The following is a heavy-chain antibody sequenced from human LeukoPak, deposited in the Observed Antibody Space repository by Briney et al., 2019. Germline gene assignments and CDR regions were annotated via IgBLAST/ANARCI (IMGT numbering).Heavy chain of an antibody. V-gene: IGHV4-4*09. D-gene: IGHD5-18*01. Sequence: SENLSLTCTVSGGSISSYYWSWIRQPPGEGLEWIGYIYTSGSTNYNPSLKSRVTISVDTSKNQFSLKLSSVTAADTAVYYCARVGYSYGYGDYYYYMDVWGKGTTVTVSS. CDR2: IYTSGST. CDR1: GGSISSYY. CDR3: ARVGYSYGYGDYYYYMDV. J-gene: IGHJ6*03.